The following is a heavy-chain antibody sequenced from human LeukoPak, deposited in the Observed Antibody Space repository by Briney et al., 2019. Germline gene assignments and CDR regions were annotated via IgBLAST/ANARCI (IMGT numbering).Heavy chain of an antibody. CDR2: ISSNGDTT. J-gene: IGHJ4*02. Sequence: PGGSLRLSCAASGSTFSTYSMHWVRQAPGKGLEYVSAISSNGDTTYYANSVKGRFTISRDNSKDTLYLQMGSLRPEDMAVYYCARVGSGNYDYWGQGTLVTVSS. CDR1: GSTFSTYS. D-gene: IGHD6-19*01. CDR3: ARVGSGNYDY. V-gene: IGHV3-64*01.